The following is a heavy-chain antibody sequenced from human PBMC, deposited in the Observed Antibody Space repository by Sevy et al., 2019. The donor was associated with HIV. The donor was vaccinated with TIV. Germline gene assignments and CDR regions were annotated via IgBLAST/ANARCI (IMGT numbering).Heavy chain of an antibody. CDR2: IYYSGST. CDR1: DGSISGYY. V-gene: IGHV4-59*01. D-gene: IGHD3-16*02. Sequence: SETLSLTCTVSDGSISGYYWSWIRQPPGKGLEWIGYIYYSGSTNYNPSLKNRVTMSVDTSKNRFSLKMSSVTAADTAVYYCARAPVIMITSGGVIALRQFDFWGQGTLVTVSS. CDR3: ARAPVIMITSGGVIALRQFDF. J-gene: IGHJ4*02.